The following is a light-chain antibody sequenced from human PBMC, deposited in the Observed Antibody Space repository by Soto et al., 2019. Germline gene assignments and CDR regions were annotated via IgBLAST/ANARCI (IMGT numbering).Light chain of an antibody. CDR1: QSISSW. V-gene: IGKV1-5*03. CDR3: QQYNSYWT. Sequence: DIQMTQSSSTLSASVGDRVTITCRASQSISSWLAWYQQKPGKAPKLLIYKASSLERGVPSRFSGSGSGTEFTLTISSLQPDDFATYYCQQYNSYWTFGQGTKVDIK. J-gene: IGKJ1*01. CDR2: KAS.